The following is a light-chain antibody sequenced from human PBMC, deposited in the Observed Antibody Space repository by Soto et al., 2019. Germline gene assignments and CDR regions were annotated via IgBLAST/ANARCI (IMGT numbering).Light chain of an antibody. Sequence: EIVLTQSPGTLYLSPGERATLSCRASQSVSSSYLAWYQQKPAQAPRLLIYGASSRATGIPDRFSGSGSGTDFTLTISRLEPEDFAVYYCQQYGSSPPTWTFGQGTKVEIK. CDR1: QSVSSSY. V-gene: IGKV3-20*01. J-gene: IGKJ1*01. CDR3: QQYGSSPPTWT. CDR2: GAS.